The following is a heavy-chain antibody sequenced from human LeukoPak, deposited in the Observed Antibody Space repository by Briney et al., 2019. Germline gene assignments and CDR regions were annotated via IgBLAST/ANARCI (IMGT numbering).Heavy chain of an antibody. J-gene: IGHJ5*02. CDR1: GGSISSSSHY. V-gene: IGHV4-39*07. Sequence: SETLSLTCTVSGGSISSSSHYWGWIRQPPGKGLEWIGSIYYSGSTYYNPSLKSRVTISVDTSKNQFSLKLSSVTAADTAVYYCARWWDYGSSRWFDPWGQGTLVTVSS. CDR2: IYYSGST. CDR3: ARWWDYGSSRWFDP. D-gene: IGHD4-17*01.